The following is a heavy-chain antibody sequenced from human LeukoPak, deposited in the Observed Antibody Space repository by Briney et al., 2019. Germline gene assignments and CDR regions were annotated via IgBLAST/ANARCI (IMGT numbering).Heavy chain of an antibody. D-gene: IGHD3-10*01. CDR1: GYSFTSCW. V-gene: IGHV5-51*01. CDR2: MYHGDSDT. J-gene: IGHJ4*02. Sequence: GASLKISCKGFGYSFTSCWIGWVRQMPGKRLEWMGIMYHGDSDTRYSPPFQGQVTISADKSVSTAYLQWNSLKASDTAMYYCARASGSGTYSAFDYWGQGTLVTVSS. CDR3: ARASGSGTYSAFDY.